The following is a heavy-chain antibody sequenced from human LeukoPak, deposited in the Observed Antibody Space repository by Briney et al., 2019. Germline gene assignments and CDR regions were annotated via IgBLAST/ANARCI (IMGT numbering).Heavy chain of an antibody. CDR1: GGSISSYY. D-gene: IGHD2-2*01. CDR2: IYASGSSGSM. V-gene: IGHV4-4*07. CDR3: ARFSWGCSTASCYLTN. J-gene: IGHJ4*02. Sequence: SETLSLTCSVSGGSISSYYWSWVRQSAGRGLEWIGRIYASGSSGSMKYNPSLKSRATMSVDTSKNQFSLKVRSVIAADTAVYYCARFSWGCSTASCYLTNWGQGALVTVSS.